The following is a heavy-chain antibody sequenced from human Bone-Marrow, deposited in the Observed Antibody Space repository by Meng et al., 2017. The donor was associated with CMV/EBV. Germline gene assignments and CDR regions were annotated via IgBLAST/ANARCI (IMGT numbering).Heavy chain of an antibody. J-gene: IGHJ4*02. Sequence: GESLKISCAASGFIFSTYSMIWVRQAPGAGLEWVSSISRTGSFIYYADSMRGRLTISRDNAKNSLYLQMNSLRAEDTAVYYCARVGSAFDRPKDYFDFWGQRTLVTVSS. CDR1: GFIFSTYS. CDR3: ARVGSAFDRPKDYFDF. CDR2: ISRTGSFI. D-gene: IGHD5-12*01. V-gene: IGHV3-21*01.